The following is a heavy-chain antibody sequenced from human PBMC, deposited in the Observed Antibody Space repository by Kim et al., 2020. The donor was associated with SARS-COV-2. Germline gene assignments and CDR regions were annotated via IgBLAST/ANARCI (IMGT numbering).Heavy chain of an antibody. CDR3: ARELLHNWFDP. D-gene: IGHD2-15*01. V-gene: IGHV4-4*07. CDR2: T. J-gene: IGHJ5*02. Sequence: TNYNPSLQGRVTMSGDTSKNQFSLKLSSVTAADTAVYYCARELLHNWFDPWGQGTLVTVSS.